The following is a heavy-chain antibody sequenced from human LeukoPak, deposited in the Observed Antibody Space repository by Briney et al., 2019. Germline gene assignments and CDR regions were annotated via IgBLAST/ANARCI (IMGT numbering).Heavy chain of an antibody. D-gene: IGHD2-15*01. J-gene: IGHJ3*02. CDR3: ARDDPLQLPPAAAFDI. Sequence: PGGSLRLSCAASGFTFSSYSMNWVRQAPGKGLEWVSSISSSSSYIYYADSVKGRFTISRDNAKNSLYLQMNSLRAEDTAVYYCARDDPLQLPPAAAFDIWGQGTMVTVSS. V-gene: IGHV3-21*01. CDR2: ISSSSSYI. CDR1: GFTFSSYS.